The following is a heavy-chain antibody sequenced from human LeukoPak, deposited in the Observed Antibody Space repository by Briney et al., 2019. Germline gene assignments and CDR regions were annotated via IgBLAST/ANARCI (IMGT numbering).Heavy chain of an antibody. CDR1: GYTFTGYH. J-gene: IGHJ4*02. CDR3: ARSRDFYDSSGYYRFYFDF. V-gene: IGHV1-2*02. Sequence: ASVKVSCKVSGYTFTGYHIHWVRQATGQGLEWMGLINPKSGATNYGQKYQDRDTMTRDSSINTADMELSRLRSDDTAVYYCARSRDFYDSSGYYRFYFDFWGQGTLVTVSS. CDR2: INPKSGAT. D-gene: IGHD3-22*01.